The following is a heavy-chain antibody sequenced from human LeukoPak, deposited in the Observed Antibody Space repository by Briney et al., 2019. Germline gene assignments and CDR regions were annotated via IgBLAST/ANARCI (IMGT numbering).Heavy chain of an antibody. D-gene: IGHD2-15*01. Sequence: PGRSLRLSCAASGFTFSSYAMHWVRQAPGKGLEWVAVISYDGSNKYYADSVKGRFTISRDNSKNTLYLQMNSLRAEDTAVYYCARDSGSEPATYCSGGSCLGCWGQGTLVTVSS. CDR1: GFTFSSYA. CDR2: ISYDGSNK. CDR3: ARDSGSEPATYCSGGSCLGC. J-gene: IGHJ4*02. V-gene: IGHV3-30*14.